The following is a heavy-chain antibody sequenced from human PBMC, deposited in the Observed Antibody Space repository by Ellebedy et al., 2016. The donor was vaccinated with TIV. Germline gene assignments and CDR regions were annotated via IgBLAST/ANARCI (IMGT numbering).Heavy chain of an antibody. CDR1: GFRFSNYD. CDR3: ARARSGWYWDGGFDY. V-gene: IGHV3-23*01. CDR2: LTAGGGSA. Sequence: PGGSLRLSCAASGFRFSNYDMHWVRQAPGKGLEWVSGLTAGGGSAHHADSVRGRFTISRDNSKNTLYLQMNSLRAEDTAVYYCARARSGWYWDGGFDYWGQGTLVTVSS. J-gene: IGHJ4*02. D-gene: IGHD6-19*01.